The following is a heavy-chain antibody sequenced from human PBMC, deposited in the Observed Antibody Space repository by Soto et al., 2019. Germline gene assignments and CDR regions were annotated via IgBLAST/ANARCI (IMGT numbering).Heavy chain of an antibody. Sequence: ASVKVSCKASGYTFTGYYMHWVRQAPGQGLGWMGWINPNSGGTNYAQKFQGWVTMTRDTSISTAYMELSRLRSDDTAVYYCARDLCGGGSCYSGWFDPWGQGTLVTVSS. CDR1: GYTFTGYY. D-gene: IGHD2-15*01. V-gene: IGHV1-2*04. J-gene: IGHJ5*02. CDR2: INPNSGGT. CDR3: ARDLCGGGSCYSGWFDP.